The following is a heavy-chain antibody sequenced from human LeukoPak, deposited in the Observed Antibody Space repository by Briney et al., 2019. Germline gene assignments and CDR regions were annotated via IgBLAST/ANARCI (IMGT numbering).Heavy chain of an antibody. Sequence: SETLSLTCTVSGGSIGSYYWSWIRQPPGKRLEWIGYIYYSGSTSYNLSLRSRVTISVDTSKNQFSLKVSSVTAADTAVYYCARETSQKGAHYMDVWGKGTTVTISS. CDR3: ARETSQKGAHYMDV. J-gene: IGHJ6*03. V-gene: IGHV4-59*01. D-gene: IGHD3-16*01. CDR1: GGSIGSYY. CDR2: IYYSGST.